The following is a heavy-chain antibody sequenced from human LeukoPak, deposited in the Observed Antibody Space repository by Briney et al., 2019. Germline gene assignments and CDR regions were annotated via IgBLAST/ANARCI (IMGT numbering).Heavy chain of an antibody. CDR2: IYHSGST. J-gene: IGHJ4*02. V-gene: IGHV4-38-2*02. Sequence: PSETLSLTCTVSGYSISSGYYWGWIRQPPGKGLEWIGSIYHSGSTNYNPSLKSRVTISVDTSRNQFSLKLSSVTAADTAVYYCARRRVAAAGTSRLDYWGQGTLVTVSS. CDR1: GYSISSGYY. CDR3: ARRRVAAAGTSRLDY. D-gene: IGHD6-13*01.